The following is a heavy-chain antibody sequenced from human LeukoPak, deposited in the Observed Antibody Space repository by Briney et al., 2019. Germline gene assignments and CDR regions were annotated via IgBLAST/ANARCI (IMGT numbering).Heavy chain of an antibody. V-gene: IGHV3-48*02. J-gene: IGHJ6*02. CDR1: GFTFSSYS. Sequence: GGCLRLSCAASGFTFSSYSMNWVRQAPGKGLEWVSYISSSSSTIYYADSVKGRFTISRDNAKNSLYLQMNSLRDEDTAVYYCARVLENTAIKGPGMDVWGQGTTVTVSS. D-gene: IGHD5-18*01. CDR2: ISSSSSTI. CDR3: ARVLENTAIKGPGMDV.